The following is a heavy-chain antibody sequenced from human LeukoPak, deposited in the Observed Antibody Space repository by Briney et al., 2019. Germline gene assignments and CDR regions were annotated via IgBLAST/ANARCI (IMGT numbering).Heavy chain of an antibody. J-gene: IGHJ4*02. D-gene: IGHD6-19*01. Sequence: GGSLRLSCAASGFTFSNFAMNWVRQAPGKGLEWVSTISGSGGSTHYADSVKGRFTISRDNSKNTLYLQMNSLRAEDTAVYYCAKMVHTEQWLVPFDYWGQGTLVTVSS. CDR1: GFTFSNFA. V-gene: IGHV3-23*01. CDR2: ISGSGGST. CDR3: AKMVHTEQWLVPFDY.